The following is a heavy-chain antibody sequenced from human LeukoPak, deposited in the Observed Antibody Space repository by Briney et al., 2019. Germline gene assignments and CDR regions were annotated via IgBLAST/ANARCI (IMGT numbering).Heavy chain of an antibody. CDR3: ARQVGATLRYFHL. V-gene: IGHV4-38-2*02. D-gene: IGHD1-26*01. Sequence: SETLSLTCTVSNYSISDGYYWAWVRQTPGKGLEWIGSVFRSGNTYYNPSLRGRISISVDTSRNQFSLNLNSVTVADTAIYYCARQVGATLRYFHLWGQGTLVTVSS. CDR2: VFRSGNT. J-gene: IGHJ1*01. CDR1: NYSISDGYY.